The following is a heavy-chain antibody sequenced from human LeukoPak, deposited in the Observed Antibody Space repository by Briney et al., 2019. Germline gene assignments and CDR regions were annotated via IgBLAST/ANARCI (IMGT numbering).Heavy chain of an antibody. V-gene: IGHV3-7*01. CDR3: ARIGYSSSSFDY. J-gene: IGHJ4*02. CDR1: GFTFTTYW. CDR2: IEQDGSVK. D-gene: IGHD6-6*01. Sequence: GGSLRLSCAASGFTFTTYWMSWVRQAPGKGREWVANIEQDGSVKYYVDSVKGQFTISRDNAKNSLYLQMSSLRVEDTAVYYCARIGYSSSSFDYWGQGTLVTVSS.